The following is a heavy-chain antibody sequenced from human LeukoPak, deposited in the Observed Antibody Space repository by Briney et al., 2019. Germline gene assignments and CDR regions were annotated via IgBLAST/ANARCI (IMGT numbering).Heavy chain of an antibody. J-gene: IGHJ5*02. CDR2: INPSGGST. D-gene: IGHD6-13*01. V-gene: IGHV1-46*01. CDR1: GYTFTIYY. Sequence: ASVKVSFKASGYTFTIYYMHWVRQAPGQGLEWMGIINPSGGSTSYAQKFQGRVTMTTDTSTSTVYMEVRGLRSDDTAMYYCARDVGITVADSFDPWGQGTLVTVSS. CDR3: ARDVGITVADSFDP.